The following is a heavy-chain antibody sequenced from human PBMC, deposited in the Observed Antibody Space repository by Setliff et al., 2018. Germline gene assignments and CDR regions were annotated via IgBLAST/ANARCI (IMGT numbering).Heavy chain of an antibody. V-gene: IGHV3-30*02. CDR2: IRHDGTND. Sequence: PGGSLRLSCAASGFTSNMYGVHWVRQAPGKGLEWVAYIRHDGTNDNYADSVKGRFTVSRDNSRNTLFLQMNSLRTEDTAVYYCAKDTHYYASSGNYCFDFWGQGTLVTVSS. CDR1: GFTSNMYG. CDR3: AKDTHYYASSGNYCFDF. J-gene: IGHJ4*02. D-gene: IGHD3-22*01.